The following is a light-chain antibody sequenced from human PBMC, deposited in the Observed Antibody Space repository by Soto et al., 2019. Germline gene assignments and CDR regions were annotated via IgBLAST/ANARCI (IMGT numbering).Light chain of an antibody. CDR2: GAS. CDR1: QSVNSNY. V-gene: IGKV3-20*01. Sequence: ELVLTQSPGTLSLSPGERATLPCRASQSVNSNYLVWYQQKPGQAPRLLIYGASIRATGIPDRFSGSGSGTDFTLTISSLEPEDFAVYYCHQCAGPPWTFGQGTKVDIK. CDR3: HQCAGPPWT. J-gene: IGKJ1*01.